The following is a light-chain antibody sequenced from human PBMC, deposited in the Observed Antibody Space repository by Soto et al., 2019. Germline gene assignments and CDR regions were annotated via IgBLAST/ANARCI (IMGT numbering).Light chain of an antibody. Sequence: EIVFTQSPGTLSLSPGERATLSCRASQSVSNNYLAWYQQKPGQAPRLLIYGASNRATGIPDRFSGSGSGTDFTLTISRXEPEDFAVYYCQQYGSSSLTFGGGTKVDIK. CDR2: GAS. J-gene: IGKJ4*01. CDR3: QQYGSSSLT. V-gene: IGKV3-20*01. CDR1: QSVSNNY.